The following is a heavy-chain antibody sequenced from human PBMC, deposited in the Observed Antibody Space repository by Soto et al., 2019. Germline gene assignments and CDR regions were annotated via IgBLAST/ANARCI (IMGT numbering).Heavy chain of an antibody. J-gene: IGHJ4*02. CDR3: ANADDYGDFGDY. CDR2: ISGSGGST. V-gene: IGHV3-23*01. D-gene: IGHD4-17*01. Sequence: EVQLLESGGGLVQPGGSLRLSCAASGFTFSSYAMSWVRQAPGKGLEWVSAISGSGGSTYYADSVKGRFTISRDNSKNTLYLQMNSLRAEDTAVYYCANADDYGDFGDYWGQGTLVTVSS. CDR1: GFTFSSYA.